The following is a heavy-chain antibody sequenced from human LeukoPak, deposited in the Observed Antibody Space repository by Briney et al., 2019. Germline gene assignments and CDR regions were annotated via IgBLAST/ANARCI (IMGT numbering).Heavy chain of an antibody. J-gene: IGHJ4*02. D-gene: IGHD4-17*01. CDR3: ARGLLTVTTCFDY. CDR2: IIPILGIA. V-gene: IGHV1-69*02. Sequence: ASVKVSCKASGGTFTSYTISRVRQAPGQGLEWMGRIIPILGIANYAQKFQGRVTITADKSTSTAYMELSSLRSEDTAVYYCARGLLTVTTCFDYWGQGTLVTVSS. CDR1: GGTFTSYT.